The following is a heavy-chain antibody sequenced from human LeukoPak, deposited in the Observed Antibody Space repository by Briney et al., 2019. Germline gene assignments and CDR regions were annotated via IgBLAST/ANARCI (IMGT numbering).Heavy chain of an antibody. CDR3: ASQRVSRRWELLGNY. D-gene: IGHD1-26*01. CDR1: GYTFTSYD. Sequence: GASVKVSCKASGYTFTSYDINWVRQATGQGLEWMGWMNPNSGNTGYAQKFQGRVTMTRNTSISTAYMELSSLRSEDTAVYYCASQRVSRRWELLGNYWGQGTLVTVSS. J-gene: IGHJ4*02. V-gene: IGHV1-8*01. CDR2: MNPNSGNT.